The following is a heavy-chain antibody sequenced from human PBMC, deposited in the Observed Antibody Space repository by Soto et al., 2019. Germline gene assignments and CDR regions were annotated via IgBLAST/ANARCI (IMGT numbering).Heavy chain of an antibody. D-gene: IGHD1-26*01. Sequence: SRPTMVSSTQTLTLTCTFSGFSLSSIGVAVGWIRQPPGKALEWLALLYWNDDRRYSPSLKSRLTITKDTSKNQVVLTMTNMDPADTATYYCAHSASVPCCYYFDSWGQGTLVTVSS. CDR2: LYWNDDR. J-gene: IGHJ4*02. V-gene: IGHV2-5*01. CDR3: AHSASVPCCYYFDS. CDR1: GFSLSSIGVA.